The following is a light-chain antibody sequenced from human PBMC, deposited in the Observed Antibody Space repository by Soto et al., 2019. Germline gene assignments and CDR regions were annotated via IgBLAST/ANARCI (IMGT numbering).Light chain of an antibody. CDR3: QHYNSWPRT. CDR2: GAS. CDR1: QSVSSN. V-gene: IGKV3-15*01. J-gene: IGKJ1*01. Sequence: EMVMTQSPATLSVSPGERATLSCRASQSVSSNLAWYQQKPGQAPRLLIYGASTRATGVPARFSGSGSGPEFTLTISSLQSEDFAVYHCQHYNSWPRTFGQGTKVESK.